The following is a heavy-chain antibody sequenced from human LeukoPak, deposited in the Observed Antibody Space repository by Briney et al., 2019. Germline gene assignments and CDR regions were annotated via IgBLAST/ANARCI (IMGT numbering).Heavy chain of an antibody. CDR3: ARDREVVTARAQMDV. Sequence: GGSLRHSCAVSGFTVSSNHMSWVRQAPGKGLEWVSVIYNDGNTYYTDSVTGRFTISRDNSKNTLFLQMNSLRAEDTAMYYCARDREVVTARAQMDVWGKGTTVTVSS. D-gene: IGHD2-21*02. J-gene: IGHJ6*04. CDR1: GFTVSSNH. CDR2: IYNDGNT. V-gene: IGHV3-53*01.